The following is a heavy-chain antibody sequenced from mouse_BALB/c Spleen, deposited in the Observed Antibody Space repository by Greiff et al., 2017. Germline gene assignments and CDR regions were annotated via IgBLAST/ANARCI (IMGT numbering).Heavy chain of an antibody. CDR3: TRQERRYYFDY. V-gene: IGHV1-7*01. Sequence: VQLQESGAELAKPGASVKMSCKASGYTFTSYWMHWVKQRPGQGLEWIGYINPSTGYTEYNQKFKDKATLTADKSSSTAYMQLSSLTSEDSAVYYCTRQERRYYFDYWGQGTTLTVSS. CDR2: INPSTGYT. CDR1: GYTFTSYW. J-gene: IGHJ2*01.